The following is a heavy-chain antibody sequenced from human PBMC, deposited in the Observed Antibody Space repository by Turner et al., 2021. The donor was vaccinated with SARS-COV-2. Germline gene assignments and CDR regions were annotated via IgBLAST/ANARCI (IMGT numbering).Heavy chain of an antibody. CDR1: ELRFRTDA. J-gene: IGHJ4*02. V-gene: IGHV3-23*01. D-gene: IGHD1-26*01. Sequence: EVQLLESGGALVQPGGSLRLSCLASELRFRTDAMNWVRQTPEKGLEWISAISGSGSNTYYADSVKGRFTISRDNSKNTLFLEMNNLKAEDTALYYCARSGSGSYCFDYWGQGTLVTVSS. CDR3: ARSGSGSYCFDY. CDR2: ISGSGSNT.